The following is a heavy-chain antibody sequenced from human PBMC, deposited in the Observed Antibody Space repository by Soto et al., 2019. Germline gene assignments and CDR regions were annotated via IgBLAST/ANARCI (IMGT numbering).Heavy chain of an antibody. CDR3: ARRRIATNNYKWFDP. V-gene: IGHV4-31*03. Sequence: SETLSLTCSVSGAALNSGNYYWSWIRQVPGKGLEWIGHIYVTGAVDYNPSLRDRITISQDTSERQFSLNLRLVTAADTAVYYCARRRIATNNYKWFDPWGQGTLVTVSS. CDR2: IYVTGAV. CDR1: GAALNSGNYY. J-gene: IGHJ5*02. D-gene: IGHD2-21*01.